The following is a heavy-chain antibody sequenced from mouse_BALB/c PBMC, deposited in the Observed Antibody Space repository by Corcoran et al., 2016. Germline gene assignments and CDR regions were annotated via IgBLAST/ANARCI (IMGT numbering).Heavy chain of an antibody. CDR1: GYTFTTAG. CDR2: INTHSGVP. D-gene: IGHD2-1*01. V-gene: IGHV9-4*02. J-gene: IGHJ4*01. Sequence: QIHLVQSGPELKKPGETVRISYKASGYTFTTAGMQWVQKMPGKGLKWIGWINTHSGVPKYAEDFKGRFAFSLETSASTAYLQISNLKNEDTATYFCARYGNPYYAMDYWGQGTSVTVSS. CDR3: ARYGNPYYAMDY.